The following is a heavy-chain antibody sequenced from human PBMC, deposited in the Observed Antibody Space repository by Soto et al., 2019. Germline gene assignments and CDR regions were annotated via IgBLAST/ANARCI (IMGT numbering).Heavy chain of an antibody. CDR2: IYYSGST. D-gene: IGHD2-2*01. J-gene: IGHJ5*02. CDR1: GGSISSGGYY. V-gene: IGHV4-31*03. Sequence: QVQLQESGPGLVKPSQTLSLTCTVSGGSISSGGYYWSWIRQHPGKGLEWIGYIYYSGSTYYNPSLKSRVTIAVDTSKNQFSLKLSSVTAADTAVYYCARGDIVVVPAAGGGFDPWGQGTLVTVSS. CDR3: ARGDIVVVPAAGGGFDP.